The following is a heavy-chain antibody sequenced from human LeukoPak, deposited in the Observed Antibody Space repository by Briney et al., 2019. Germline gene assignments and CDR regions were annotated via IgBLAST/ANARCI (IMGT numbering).Heavy chain of an antibody. CDR2: FDPEDGET. CDR3: ARVRDGYNDAYDI. V-gene: IGHV1-24*01. J-gene: IGHJ3*02. D-gene: IGHD5-24*01. Sequence: ASVKVSCKVSGYTLTELSMHWVRQAPGKGLEWMGGFDPEDGETIYAQKFQGRVTMTGDTSTSTVYMELSSLRSEDTAVYYCARVRDGYNDAYDIWGQGTMVTVTS. CDR1: GYTLTELS.